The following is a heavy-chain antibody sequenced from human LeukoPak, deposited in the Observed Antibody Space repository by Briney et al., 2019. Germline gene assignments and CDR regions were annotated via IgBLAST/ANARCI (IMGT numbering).Heavy chain of an antibody. Sequence: EASVKVSCKASGYTFTSYAISWVRQAPGQGLEWMGWISAYNGNTNYAQKLQGRVTMTTDTSTSTAYMELRSLRSDDTAVYYCARDPGGSYYLYYYGMDVWGQGTTVTVSS. CDR3: ARDPGGSYYLYYYGMDV. V-gene: IGHV1-18*04. D-gene: IGHD1-26*01. J-gene: IGHJ6*02. CDR1: GYTFTSYA. CDR2: ISAYNGNT.